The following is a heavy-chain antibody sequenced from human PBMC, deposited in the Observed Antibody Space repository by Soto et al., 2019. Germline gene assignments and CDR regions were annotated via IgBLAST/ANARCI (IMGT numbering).Heavy chain of an antibody. CDR2: INAGNGNT. D-gene: IGHD3-10*01. Sequence: ASVKVSCKASGYTFTSHAMHWVRQAPGQRLEWMGWINAGNGNTKYSQKFQGRVTITRDTSASTAYMEPSSLRSEDTAVYYCARGPGITMGGLFDPWGQGTLVTVSS. J-gene: IGHJ5*02. CDR3: ARGPGITMGGLFDP. CDR1: GYTFTSHA. V-gene: IGHV1-3*01.